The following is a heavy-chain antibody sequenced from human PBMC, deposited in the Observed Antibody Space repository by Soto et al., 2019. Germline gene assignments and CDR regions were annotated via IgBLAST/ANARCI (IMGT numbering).Heavy chain of an antibody. Sequence: GGSLRLSCAASGFTFSSYGMHWVRQAPGKGLEWVAVISYDGSNKYYADSVKGRFTISRDNSKNTLYLQMNSLRAEDTAVYYCAKDLCFGHPPLYYYYGMDVWGQGTTVTVSS. V-gene: IGHV3-30*18. CDR1: GFTFSSYG. CDR2: ISYDGSNK. J-gene: IGHJ6*02. CDR3: AKDLCFGHPPLYYYYGMDV. D-gene: IGHD3-10*01.